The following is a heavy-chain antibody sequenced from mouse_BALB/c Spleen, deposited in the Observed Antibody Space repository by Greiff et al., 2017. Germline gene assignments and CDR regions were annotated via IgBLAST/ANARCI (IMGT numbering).Heavy chain of an antibody. J-gene: IGHJ3*01. CDR1: GFAFSSYD. Sequence: EVQLVESGGGLVKPGGSLKLSCAASGFAFSSYDMSWVRQTPEKRLEWVAYISSGGGSTYYPDTVKGRFTISRDNAKNTLYLQMSSLKSEDTAMYYCARPYYGSSYPFAYWGQGTLVTVSA. CDR2: ISSGGGST. D-gene: IGHD1-1*01. CDR3: ARPYYGSSYPFAY. V-gene: IGHV5-12-1*01.